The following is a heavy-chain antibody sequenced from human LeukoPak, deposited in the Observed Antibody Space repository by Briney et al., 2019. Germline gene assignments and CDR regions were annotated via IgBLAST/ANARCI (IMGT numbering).Heavy chain of an antibody. V-gene: IGHV3-23*01. CDR3: AKEFYYGSGSYYPTFDY. Sequence: GGSLRLSCAASKFTFSSYAVSWVRQAPGKGLEWVSAISGSGGSTYYADSVKGRFTISRDNSKNTLYLQMNSLRAEDTAVYYCAKEFYYGSGSYYPTFDYWGQGTLVTVSS. D-gene: IGHD3-10*01. CDR1: KFTFSSYA. CDR2: ISGSGGST. J-gene: IGHJ4*02.